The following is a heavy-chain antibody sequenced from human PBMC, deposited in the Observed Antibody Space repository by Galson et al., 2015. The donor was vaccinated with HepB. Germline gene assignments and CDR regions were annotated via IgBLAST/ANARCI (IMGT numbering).Heavy chain of an antibody. CDR3: ASEYGGNYRGIFDY. J-gene: IGHJ4*02. CDR1: GFTVSSNY. D-gene: IGHD1-26*01. CDR2: IYSSGST. Sequence: SLRLSCAASGFTVSSNYMSWVRQAPGKGLEWVSVIYSSGSTSYADSVKGRFTISRDNSKNTLFLQMNSLRAEDTAVYYCASEYGGNYRGIFDYWGQGTLVTVSS. V-gene: IGHV3-53*01.